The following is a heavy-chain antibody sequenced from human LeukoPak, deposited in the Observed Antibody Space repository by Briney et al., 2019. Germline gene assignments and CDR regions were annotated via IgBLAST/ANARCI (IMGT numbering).Heavy chain of an antibody. J-gene: IGHJ4*02. CDR1: GGSIRSSYYY. V-gene: IGHV4-31*03. Sequence: SETLSLTCTVSGGSIRSSYYYWSWIRQHPGKGLEWIGYIYYSGSTYYNPSLKSRVTISVDTSKNQFSLKLSSVTAADTAVYYCARVGGWTDFWSGYLPYYFDYWGQGTLVTVSS. D-gene: IGHD3-3*01. CDR2: IYYSGST. CDR3: ARVGGWTDFWSGYLPYYFDY.